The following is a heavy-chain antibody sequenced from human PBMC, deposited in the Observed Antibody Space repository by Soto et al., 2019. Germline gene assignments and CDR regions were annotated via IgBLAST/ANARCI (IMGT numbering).Heavy chain of an antibody. CDR3: AKEGRLSSWYFAFDI. Sequence: QVQLVESGGGVVQPERSLRLSCAASGFTFSSYGMHWVRQAPGKGLEWVAVISYDGSNKYYADSVKGRFTISRDNSKNTLYLQMNSLRAEDTAVYYCAKEGRLSSWYFAFDIWGQGTMVTVSS. CDR2: ISYDGSNK. J-gene: IGHJ3*02. CDR1: GFTFSSYG. D-gene: IGHD6-13*01. V-gene: IGHV3-30*18.